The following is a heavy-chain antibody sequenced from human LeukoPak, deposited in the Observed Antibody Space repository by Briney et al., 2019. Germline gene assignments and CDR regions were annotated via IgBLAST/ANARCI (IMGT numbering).Heavy chain of an antibody. CDR2: INPSGGST. CDR1: GYTFTSYY. D-gene: IGHD6-13*01. CDR3: ARGPLIASSWKRGVVY. Sequence: ASVKVSCKASGYTFTSYYMHWVRQAPGQGLEWMGIINPSGGSTSYAQKFQGRVTMTTDTSTSTAYMELRSLRSDDTAVYYCARGPLIASSWKRGVVYWGQGTLVTVSS. V-gene: IGHV1-46*01. J-gene: IGHJ4*02.